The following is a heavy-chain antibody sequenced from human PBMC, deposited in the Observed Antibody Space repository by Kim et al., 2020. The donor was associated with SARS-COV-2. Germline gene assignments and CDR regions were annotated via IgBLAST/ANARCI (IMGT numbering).Heavy chain of an antibody. V-gene: IGHV3-23*01. D-gene: IGHD6-19*01. CDR1: GFTFSSFA. J-gene: IGHJ4*02. CDR3: AKEGGSSGWTPFFDY. CDR2: ISGSDSDT. Sequence: GGSLRLSCAASGFTFSSFAMSWVRQAPGKGLEWVSAISGSDSDTYYDASVKGRFTISRDNSKNTLYLQLNSLRADDKAVYYCAKEGGSSGWTPFFDYWGQGTLVTVSS.